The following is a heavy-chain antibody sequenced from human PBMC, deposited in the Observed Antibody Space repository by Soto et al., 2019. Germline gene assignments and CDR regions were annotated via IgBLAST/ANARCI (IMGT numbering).Heavy chain of an antibody. CDR3: ARDNGYSYGYTLDH. Sequence: PSETLSLTRTVSGGSISSYYWSWIRQPPGKGLEWIGYIYYSGSTNYNPSLKSRVTISVDTSKNQFSLKLSSVTAADTAVYYCARDNGYSYGYTLDHWGQGTLVTVS. V-gene: IGHV4-59*01. CDR2: IYYSGST. J-gene: IGHJ4*02. D-gene: IGHD5-18*01. CDR1: GGSISSYY.